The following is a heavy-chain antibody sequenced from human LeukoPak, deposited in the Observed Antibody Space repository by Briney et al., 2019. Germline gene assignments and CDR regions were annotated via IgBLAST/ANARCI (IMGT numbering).Heavy chain of an antibody. Sequence: GGSLRLSCAASGFTFSSYDMHWVRQATGKGLEWVSAIGTAGDTYYPGSVKGRFTISRENAKNSLYLQMKSLRAGDTAVYYCARASGPASGFDPWGQGTLVTVSS. CDR2: IGTAGDT. CDR1: GFTFSSYD. V-gene: IGHV3-13*04. D-gene: IGHD3-3*01. CDR3: ARASGPASGFDP. J-gene: IGHJ5*02.